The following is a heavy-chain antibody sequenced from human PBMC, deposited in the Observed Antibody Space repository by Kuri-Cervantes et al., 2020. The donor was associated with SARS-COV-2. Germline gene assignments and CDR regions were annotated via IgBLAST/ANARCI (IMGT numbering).Heavy chain of an antibody. CDR2: INPNSGGT. J-gene: IGHJ3*01. D-gene: IGHD3-22*01. V-gene: IGHV1-2*04. CDR3: ARVSGSRDAFDF. Sequence: GGSLRLSCKASGYTFIDYYIHGVRQAPGQGLEWMGWINPNSGGTSYAQKFQGWVTMTRDTSISTAYMELSRLTSDDTAVYYCARVSGSRDAFDFWGQGTVVTVSS. CDR1: GYTFIDYY.